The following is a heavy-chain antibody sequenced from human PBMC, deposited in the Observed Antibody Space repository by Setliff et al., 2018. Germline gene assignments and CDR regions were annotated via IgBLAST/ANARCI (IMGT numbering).Heavy chain of an antibody. J-gene: IGHJ4*02. CDR1: GGSISSSNW. D-gene: IGHD6-6*01. V-gene: IGHV4-4*02. Sequence: SETLSLTCTVSGGSISSSNWWTWVRQPPGKGLEWIGEIYHSGSINYNPSLKSRVTMSVDKSKNQFSLKLTSVTAADTAVYYCARGRNVAARLLDSWGQGARVTVSS. CDR2: IYHSGSI. CDR3: ARGRNVAARLLDS.